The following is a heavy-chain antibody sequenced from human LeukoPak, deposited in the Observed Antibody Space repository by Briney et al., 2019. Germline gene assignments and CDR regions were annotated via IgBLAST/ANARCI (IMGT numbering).Heavy chain of an antibody. V-gene: IGHV3-66*01. CDR1: GLTVSSNY. CDR2: IYSGGST. J-gene: IGHJ6*02. CDR3: ARDGYFPYGGMDA. D-gene: IGHD2/OR15-2a*01. Sequence: GGSLRLSCAASGLTVSSNYMSWVRQAPGKGLEWVSVIYSGGSTYYADSVKGRFTISRDSSKNTLYLQMNSLRAEDTAVYYCARDGYFPYGGMDAWGQGTTVTVSS.